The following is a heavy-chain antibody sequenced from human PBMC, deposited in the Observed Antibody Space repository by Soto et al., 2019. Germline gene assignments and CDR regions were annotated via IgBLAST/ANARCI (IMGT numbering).Heavy chain of an antibody. CDR1: GFTFSSYA. Sequence: QVQLVESGGGVVQPGRSLRLSCAASGFTFSSYAMHWVRQAPGKGLEWVAVISYDGSNKYYADSVKGRFTISRDNSKNTLYLQMNSLRAEDTAVYYCARDYGITRAFDYWGQGTLVTVSS. CDR2: ISYDGSNK. J-gene: IGHJ4*02. D-gene: IGHD3-10*01. CDR3: ARDYGITRAFDY. V-gene: IGHV3-30-3*01.